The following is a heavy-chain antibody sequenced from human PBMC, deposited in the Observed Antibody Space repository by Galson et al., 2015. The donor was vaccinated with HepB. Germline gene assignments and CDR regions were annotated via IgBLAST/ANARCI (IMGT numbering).Heavy chain of an antibody. J-gene: IGHJ5*02. CDR3: ARGAVDCSSISCYFDWFDP. CDR1: GFMFGNYD. V-gene: IGHV3-13*01. D-gene: IGHD2-2*01. Sequence: SLRIACAASGFMFGNYDMHWVGQAPGKGAEWVSTVGVNGDTYYPDSVKGGFHISRENAKNSLYLQMNSLRAGDTAVYFCARGAVDCSSISCYFDWFDPWGQGTLVTVSS. CDR2: VGVNGDT.